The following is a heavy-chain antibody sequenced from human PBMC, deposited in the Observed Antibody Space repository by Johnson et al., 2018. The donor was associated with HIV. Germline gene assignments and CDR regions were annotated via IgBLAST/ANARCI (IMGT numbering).Heavy chain of an antibody. J-gene: IGHJ3*02. CDR3: ARETGTHAFDI. Sequence: EVQLVESGGGLIQPGGSLRLSCAASGFTVSSNYMSWVRQAPGKGLEWVSVISGSGGSTYNADSVKGRFTISRDNAKNSLYLQMNSLRAGDTAVYYCARETGTHAFDIWGQGTMGTVSS. CDR1: GFTVSSNY. V-gene: IGHV3-53*01. CDR2: ISGSGGST. D-gene: IGHD1-1*01.